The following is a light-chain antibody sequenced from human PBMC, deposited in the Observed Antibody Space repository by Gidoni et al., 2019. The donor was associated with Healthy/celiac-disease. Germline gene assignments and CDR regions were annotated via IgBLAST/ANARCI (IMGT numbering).Light chain of an antibody. J-gene: IGLJ2*01. CDR3: CSYAGSSTHVV. Sequence: QAALTQPASESGSPGQSITISCTGTSSDVGSYNLFSGYQQHPGKAPKLMIYEGSKRPSGVSNRFSGSKSGNTASLTISGLQAEDEADYYCCSYAGSSTHVVFGGGTKLTVL. V-gene: IGLV2-23*01. CDR1: SSDVGSYNL. CDR2: EGS.